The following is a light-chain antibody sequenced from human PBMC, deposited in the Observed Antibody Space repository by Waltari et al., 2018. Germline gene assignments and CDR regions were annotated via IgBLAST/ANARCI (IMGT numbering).Light chain of an antibody. CDR1: PGVRGNY. V-gene: IGKV3D-20*01. CDR3: QQYGDSPIT. CDR2: DVS. J-gene: IGKJ5*01. Sequence: EIVLTQSPATLSLSPGERATLSCGASPGVRGNYLACDQQKPGLAPRLLIYDVSGRATGIPDRFSGSGSGTDFTLTISRLEPEDFAMYYCQQYGDSPITFGQGTRLEIK.